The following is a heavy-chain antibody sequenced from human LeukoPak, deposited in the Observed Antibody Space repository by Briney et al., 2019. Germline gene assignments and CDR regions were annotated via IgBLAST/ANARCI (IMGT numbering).Heavy chain of an antibody. Sequence: SETLSLTCAVSGGSVKTYYWSWIRQSPERGLQWIGFIHATGSTNTFPSLKSRVTISLDTSTNQSSLRLKSVTAADTAVYYCARHSARGYNYIDFWGRGTLVTVSS. J-gene: IGHJ4*02. CDR3: ARHSARGYNYIDF. CDR1: GGSVKTYY. CDR2: IHATGST. D-gene: IGHD5-24*01. V-gene: IGHV4-4*08.